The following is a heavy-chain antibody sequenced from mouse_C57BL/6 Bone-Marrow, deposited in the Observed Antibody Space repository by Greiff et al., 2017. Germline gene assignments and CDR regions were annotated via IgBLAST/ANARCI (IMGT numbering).Heavy chain of an antibody. Sequence: VQVVESGAELVRPGASVKLSCKASGYTFNDDYINWVKQRPGQGLEWIARIYPGSGNTYHTEKFKGKAKLAAEKSSSTAYMQRSSLTSEDSAVYYCAKNYCSSYWYFDVWGTGTTVTVSS. CDR1: GYTFNDDY. CDR3: AKNYCSSYWYFDV. D-gene: IGHD1-1*01. J-gene: IGHJ1*03. CDR2: IYPGSGNT. V-gene: IGHV1-76*01.